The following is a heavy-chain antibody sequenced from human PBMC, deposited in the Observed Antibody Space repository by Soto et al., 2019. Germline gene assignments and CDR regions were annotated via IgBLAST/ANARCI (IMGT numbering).Heavy chain of an antibody. Sequence: PGECLEIGCEGSGDSVTTYVINVVRQIPGKGLEWVGRIDPNDSYTSYSPSFQCHVTISADKSIKTAYLQWSSLKASDTAMYYCAIRRRTDHCGYGPLMYYYYGVDVWGQGTTVTVSS. J-gene: IGHJ6*02. CDR1: GDSVTTYV. CDR3: AIRRRTDHCGYGPLMYYYYGVDV. CDR2: IDPNDSYT. V-gene: IGHV5-10-1*01. D-gene: IGHD5-12*01.